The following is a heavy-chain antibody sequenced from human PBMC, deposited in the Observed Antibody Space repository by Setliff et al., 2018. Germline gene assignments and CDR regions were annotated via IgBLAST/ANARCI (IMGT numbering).Heavy chain of an antibody. CDR1: GYTFTGYY. D-gene: IGHD3-3*01. CDR2: INPNSGGT. J-gene: IGHJ6*02. V-gene: IGHV1-2*04. Sequence: ASVKVSCKASGYTFTGYYMHWVRQAPGQGLEWMGWINPNSGGTNYAQKFQGWVTMTRDTSISTAYMKLSRLRSDDTAVYYCARGPRITIFGVVSLSLYGMDVWGQGTTVTVSS. CDR3: ARGPRITIFGVVSLSLYGMDV.